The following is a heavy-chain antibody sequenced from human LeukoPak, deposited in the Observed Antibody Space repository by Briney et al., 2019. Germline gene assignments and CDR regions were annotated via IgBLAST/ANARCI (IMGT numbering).Heavy chain of an antibody. Sequence: SETLSLTCTVSGGSISSSSYYWGWIRQPPGKGLEWIGSIYYSGSTYYNPSLKSRVTISVDTSKNQFSLKLSSVTAADTAVYYCAREAVAPYYYYYYMDVWGKGTTVTVSS. J-gene: IGHJ6*03. CDR2: IYYSGST. V-gene: IGHV4-39*02. D-gene: IGHD6-19*01. CDR3: AREAVAPYYYYYYMDV. CDR1: GGSISSSSYY.